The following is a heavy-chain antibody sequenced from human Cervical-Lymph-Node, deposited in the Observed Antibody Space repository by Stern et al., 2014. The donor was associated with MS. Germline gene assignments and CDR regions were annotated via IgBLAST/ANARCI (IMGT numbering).Heavy chain of an antibody. CDR2: IIPMFGIS. Sequence: QVQLGQSGAEVKKPGSSVKVSCKASGGTLSTYGFSWVRQAPGQGLEWMGGIIPMFGISNSAQKFQGRVTITADESTSTAYMELSSLRSDDTAVYYSRYRSAVDWYFDLWGRGTLVTVSS. J-gene: IGHJ2*01. D-gene: IGHD3-16*02. CDR1: GGTLSTYG. V-gene: IGHV1-69*01. CDR3: RYRSAVDWYFDL.